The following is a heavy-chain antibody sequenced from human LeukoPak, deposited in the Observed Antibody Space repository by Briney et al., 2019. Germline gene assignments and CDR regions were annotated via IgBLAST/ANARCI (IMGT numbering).Heavy chain of an antibody. CDR2: ISYDGSNK. CDR1: GFTFSSYA. D-gene: IGHD1-26*01. Sequence: PGGSLRLSCAASGFTFSSYAMHWVRQAPGKGLEWVAVISYDGSNKYYADSVKGRFTISRDNSKNTLYLQMSSLKASDTAVYYCARHFLGELPDMDVWGQGTTVTVSS. CDR3: ARHFLGELPDMDV. V-gene: IGHV3-30-3*01. J-gene: IGHJ6*02.